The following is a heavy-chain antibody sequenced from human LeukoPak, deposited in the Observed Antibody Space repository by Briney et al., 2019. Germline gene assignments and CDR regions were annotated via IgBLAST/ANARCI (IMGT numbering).Heavy chain of an antibody. J-gene: IGHJ4*02. CDR1: GGSFSGHY. Sequence: SETLSLTCAVYGGSFSGHYWSWIRQPPGKGLEWLGEINHSGSTNYNPSLKSRVTISVDTSKNQFSLKLSSVTAADTALYYCARSQRFRDGYYNWGQGTLVTVSS. D-gene: IGHD5-24*01. CDR2: INHSGST. CDR3: ARSQRFRDGYYN. V-gene: IGHV4-34*01.